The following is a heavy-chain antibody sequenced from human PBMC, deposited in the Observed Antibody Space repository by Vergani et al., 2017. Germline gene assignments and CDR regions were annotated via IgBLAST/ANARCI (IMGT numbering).Heavy chain of an antibody. J-gene: IGHJ4*02. CDR1: GFSFPGYA. Sequence: EVQLLESGGGLVQPGGSLRLSCEASGFSFPGYAMSWVRQAPGKGLEWVSSVSGSSATPYYADSVKGRFIISRDNSKNTLHLQMNSLRADDTAVYYCTRGNRSYTGYFFDCWGQGALATVSS. CDR3: TRGNRSYTGYFFDC. D-gene: IGHD2-2*02. V-gene: IGHV3-23*01. CDR2: VSGSSATP.